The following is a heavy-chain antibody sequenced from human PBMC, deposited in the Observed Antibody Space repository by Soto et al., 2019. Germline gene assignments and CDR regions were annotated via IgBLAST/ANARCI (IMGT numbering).Heavy chain of an antibody. CDR3: ARGMGHCSGGSCAYGMDV. J-gene: IGHJ6*02. CDR2: TYYRSKWYN. D-gene: IGHD2-15*01. V-gene: IGHV6-1*01. Sequence: QTLSLTCAISGDGVSSNSAAWNLIRQSPSRGLEWLGRTYYRSKWYNDYAVSVKSRITINPDTSKNQFSLQLNSVTPEDTAVYYCARGMGHCSGGSCAYGMDVWGQGTTVTVSS. CDR1: GDGVSSNSAA.